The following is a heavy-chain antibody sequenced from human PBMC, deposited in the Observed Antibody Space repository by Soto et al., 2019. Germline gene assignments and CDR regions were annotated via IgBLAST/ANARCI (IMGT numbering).Heavy chain of an antibody. V-gene: IGHV1-69*13. CDR1: GGTFSSYA. J-gene: IGHJ5*02. D-gene: IGHD3-10*01. CDR2: IIPIFGRA. Sequence: SVKVSCKASGGTFSSYAISWVRQAPGQGLEWMGGIIPIFGRANYAQKFQGRVTITADESTSTAYMELSSLRSEDTAVYYCARDSYYGSLGWFDPWGQGTLVTVSS. CDR3: ARDSYYGSLGWFDP.